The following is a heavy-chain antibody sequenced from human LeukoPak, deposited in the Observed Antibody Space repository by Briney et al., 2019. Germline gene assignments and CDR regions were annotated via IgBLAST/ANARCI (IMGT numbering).Heavy chain of an antibody. CDR3: ARVNTELPAYNWFDP. D-gene: IGHD2-15*01. Sequence: SQTLSLTCTVSGDSISSGGYYWNWIRQPPGKGLEWIGYIYHSGSTYYNPSLKSRVTISVDTSKNQFSLKLSSVTAADTAVYYCARVNTELPAYNWFDPWGQGTLVTVSS. J-gene: IGHJ5*02. CDR2: IYHSGST. CDR1: GDSISSGGYY. V-gene: IGHV4-30-2*01.